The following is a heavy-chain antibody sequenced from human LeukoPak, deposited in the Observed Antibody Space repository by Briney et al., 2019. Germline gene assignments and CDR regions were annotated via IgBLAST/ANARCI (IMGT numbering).Heavy chain of an antibody. CDR2: INSDGSST. D-gene: IGHD3-10*01. J-gene: IGHJ4*02. CDR3: ARDLYYYGSGSYSGRRI. V-gene: IGHV3-74*01. CDR1: GFTFSSYW. Sequence: GGSLRLSCAASGFTFSSYWMHWVRQAPGKGLVWVSRINSDGSSTSYADSVKGRITISRDNAKNTLYLQMNSLRAEDTAVYYCARDLYYYGSGSYSGRRIWGQGALVTVSS.